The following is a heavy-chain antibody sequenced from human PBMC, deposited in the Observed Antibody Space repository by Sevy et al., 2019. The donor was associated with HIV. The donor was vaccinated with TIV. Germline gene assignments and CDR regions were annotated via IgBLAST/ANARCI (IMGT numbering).Heavy chain of an antibody. V-gene: IGHV3-15*01. D-gene: IGHD6-13*01. CDR3: TTASWSQEDYYNY. J-gene: IGHJ4*02. CDR2: IKGKIYDGTI. CDR1: GFTFSNAW. Sequence: GGSLRLSCAASGFTFSNAWMSWVRQAPGKGLEWVGRIKGKIYDGTIDYASPVKGRFSISRDDSKNTLYLQMNSLKTEDTAVYYCTTASWSQEDYYNYWGQGTLVTVSS.